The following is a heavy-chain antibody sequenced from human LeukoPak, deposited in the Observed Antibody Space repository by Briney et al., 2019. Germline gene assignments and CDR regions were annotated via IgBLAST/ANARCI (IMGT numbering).Heavy chain of an antibody. CDR2: INPSGGST. D-gene: IGHD6-13*01. J-gene: IGHJ6*02. Sequence: ASVTVSFKASGYTFTSYYMHWVRQAPGQGLEWMGIINPSGGSTSYAQKFQGRVTMTRDTSTSTVYMELSSLRSEDTAVYYCARELSIAAAGHYYYYGMDVWGQGTTVTVSS. CDR3: ARELSIAAAGHYYYYGMDV. V-gene: IGHV1-46*01. CDR1: GYTFTSYY.